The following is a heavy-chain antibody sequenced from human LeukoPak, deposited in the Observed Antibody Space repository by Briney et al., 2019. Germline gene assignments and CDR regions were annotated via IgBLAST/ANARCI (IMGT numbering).Heavy chain of an antibody. V-gene: IGHV1-69*06. D-gene: IGHD2-15*01. CDR1: GGTFSSYA. J-gene: IGHJ6*03. Sequence: SVKVSCKASGGTFSSYAISWVRQAPGQGLEWMGGIIPIFGTANYAQKFQGRVTITADKSTSTAYMELSSLRSEDTAVYYCARVVVAPSYYYYYYMDVWGKGTTVTVSS. CDR2: IIPIFGTA. CDR3: ARVVVAPSYYYYYYMDV.